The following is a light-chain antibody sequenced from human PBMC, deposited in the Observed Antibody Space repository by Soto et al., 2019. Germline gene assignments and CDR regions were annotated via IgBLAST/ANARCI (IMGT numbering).Light chain of an antibody. CDR1: SSDVGGYNY. Sequence: ALTQPASVSGSPGQSITISCTGTSSDVGGYNYVSWYQHHPGKAPKLMIYDVSNRPSGVSNRFSGSKSGNTASLTISGLQPEDEADYYCSSYTTSNTRQIVLGTGTKLTVL. CDR2: DVS. J-gene: IGLJ1*01. V-gene: IGLV2-14*03. CDR3: SSYTTSNTRQIV.